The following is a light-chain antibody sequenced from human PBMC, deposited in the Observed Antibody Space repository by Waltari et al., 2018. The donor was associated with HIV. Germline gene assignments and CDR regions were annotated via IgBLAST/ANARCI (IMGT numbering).Light chain of an antibody. CDR2: NDD. J-gene: IGLJ2*01. V-gene: IGLV1-44*01. CDR3: STWQDGLNGVL. CDR1: SPNIGDNT. Sequence: QSVLTQPPSASGTFGQRVAISCSGSSPNIGDNTVNWYQQVPGAAPNLLIYNDDQRPSGVPDRFSGSKSGTSASLAINGLQSEDEGTYYCSTWQDGLNGVLFGGGTELAVL.